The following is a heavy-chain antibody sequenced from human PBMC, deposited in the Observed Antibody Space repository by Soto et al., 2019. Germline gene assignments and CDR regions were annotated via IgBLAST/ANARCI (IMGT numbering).Heavy chain of an antibody. CDR3: ANLYNSSWVFDY. CDR2: IYWDDDK. CDR1: GFSLSTSGVG. D-gene: IGHD6-13*01. Sequence: QITLKESGPTLVKPTQTLTLTCTFSGFSLSTSGVGVGWIRQPPGKALEWLALIYWDDDKRYSPSLKSRLTITKDTSKNQVVLTMNNMDPVETATYYCANLYNSSWVFDYWGQGTLVTVAS. J-gene: IGHJ4*02. V-gene: IGHV2-5*02.